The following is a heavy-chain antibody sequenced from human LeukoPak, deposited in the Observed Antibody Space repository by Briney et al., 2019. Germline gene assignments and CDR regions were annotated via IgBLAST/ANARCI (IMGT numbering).Heavy chain of an antibody. CDR3: ARDNGSGYTKGYEHYYYYLDV. CDR1: GGSISSYY. V-gene: IGHV4-59*12. D-gene: IGHD3-3*02. CDR2: IYYSGST. Sequence: SETLSLTCTVSGGSISSYYWSWIRQPPGKGLEWIGYIYYSGSTNYNPSLMSRVTLSIDKSKKHISLRLTSVTAADTALYYCARDNGSGYTKGYEHYYYYLDVWGKGTTVTVSS. J-gene: IGHJ6*03.